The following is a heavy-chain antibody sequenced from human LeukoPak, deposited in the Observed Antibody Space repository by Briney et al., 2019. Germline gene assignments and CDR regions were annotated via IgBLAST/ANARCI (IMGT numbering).Heavy chain of an antibody. CDR1: GFTFSSYW. V-gene: IGHV3-7*04. Sequence: PGGSLRLSCAASGFTFSSYWMSWVRQAPGKGLEWVANIKQDGSEKYYVDSVKGRFTISRDNAKNSLYLQMNSLRAEDTAVYYCARVPRCRTTLRITMVRARLSYYYGMDVWGQGTTVTVSS. CDR2: IKQDGSEK. D-gene: IGHD3-10*01. J-gene: IGHJ6*02. CDR3: ARVPRCRTTLRITMVRARLSYYYGMDV.